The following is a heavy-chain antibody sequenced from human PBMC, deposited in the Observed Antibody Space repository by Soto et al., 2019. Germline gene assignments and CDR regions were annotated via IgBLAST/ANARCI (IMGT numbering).Heavy chain of an antibody. CDR1: GLSCSDYS. CDR2: IDLSGTTT. CDR3: TKDRVPDGIYSFDY. V-gene: IGHV3-23*03. J-gene: IGHJ4*02. Sequence: VGSLRLSCAASGLSCSDYSMSWVRQATGKGLEWVSFIDLSGTTTYYRDSVKGRFTIFKDKSMNTVYLQMNSLTVEDAAVYYCTKDRVPDGIYSFDYWGQGALVTVSS. D-gene: IGHD2-15*01.